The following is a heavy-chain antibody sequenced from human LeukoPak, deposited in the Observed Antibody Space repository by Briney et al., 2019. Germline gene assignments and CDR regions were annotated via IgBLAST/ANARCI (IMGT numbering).Heavy chain of an antibody. J-gene: IGHJ5*02. CDR1: GGSISSYY. CDR3: ARSYSSGWYGRGNWFDL. Sequence: SETLSLTCTVSGGSISSYYWSWIRQPPGKGLEWIGYIYYSGSTNYNPSLKSRVTISVDTSKNQFSLKLSSVTAADTAVYYCARSYSSGWYGRGNWFDLWGQETLVTVSS. D-gene: IGHD6-19*01. CDR2: IYYSGST. V-gene: IGHV4-59*01.